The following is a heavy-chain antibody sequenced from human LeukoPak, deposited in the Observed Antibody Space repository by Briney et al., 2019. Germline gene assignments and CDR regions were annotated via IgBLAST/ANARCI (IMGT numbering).Heavy chain of an antibody. CDR1: GGSITSNTNY. D-gene: IGHD2-2*01. V-gene: IGHV4-39*01. Sequence: SETLSLTCTVSGGSITSNTNYWDWIRQPPGRGLEWIGSIYYSGSTYYSPSLKSRVIMSVDTSKNQFSLKLTSVNAADTAVYYCARRAVVPAAKSVFDYWGQGTLVTVSS. CDR3: ARRAVVPAAKSVFDY. J-gene: IGHJ4*02. CDR2: IYYSGST.